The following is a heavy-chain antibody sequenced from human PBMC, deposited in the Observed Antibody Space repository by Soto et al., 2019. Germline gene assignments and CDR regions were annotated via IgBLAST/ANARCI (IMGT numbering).Heavy chain of an antibody. J-gene: IGHJ3*02. Sequence: QVQLVESGGGVVQPGRSLRLSCAASGFTFSSYAMHWVRQAPGKGLEWVAVISYDGSNKYYADSVKGRFTISRDNSKNTLYLQMNSLRAEDTAVYYCARITMIVVGAFDIWGQGTMVTVSS. D-gene: IGHD3-22*01. CDR3: ARITMIVVGAFDI. CDR2: ISYDGSNK. CDR1: GFTFSSYA. V-gene: IGHV3-30-3*01.